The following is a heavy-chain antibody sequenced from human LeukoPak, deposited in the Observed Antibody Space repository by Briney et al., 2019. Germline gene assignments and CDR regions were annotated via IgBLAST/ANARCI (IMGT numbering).Heavy chain of an antibody. V-gene: IGHV3-33*06. J-gene: IGHJ4*02. D-gene: IGHD5-18*01. CDR3: AKDSGYSYGHGLNY. Sequence: GRSLRLSCAASGFTFSTYNMHWVRQAPGKGLEWVALMLSDESNKYHADSVKGRFTISRDNSKNALFLQMNSLRDEDTAVYYCAKDSGYSYGHGLNYWGQGTLVTASS. CDR2: MLSDESNK. CDR1: GFTFSTYN.